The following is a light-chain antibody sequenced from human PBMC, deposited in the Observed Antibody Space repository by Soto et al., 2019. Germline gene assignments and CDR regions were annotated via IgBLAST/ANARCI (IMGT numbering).Light chain of an antibody. J-gene: IGKJ4*01. CDR1: QSLLHSNGYNY. Sequence: DIVMTQSPLSLPVTPGEPASISCRSSQSLLHSNGYNYLVWYLQKPGQSPQLLIYFGCNRASGGPDRFSGSESGTDFKLKISRVEAADVAVYYCLQSLQTLTFRGGTKLQIK. CDR3: LQSLQTLT. V-gene: IGKV2-28*01. CDR2: FGC.